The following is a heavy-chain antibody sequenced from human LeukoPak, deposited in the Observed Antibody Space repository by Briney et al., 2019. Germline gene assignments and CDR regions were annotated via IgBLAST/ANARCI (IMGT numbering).Heavy chain of an antibody. CDR1: GFTFSSYS. V-gene: IGHV3-48*02. Sequence: GGSLRLSCAASGFTFSSYSMNWGRQAPGKGLEWISYISGSGSVSYYEDSVKGRFTISRDNAKNSLYLQMNSLRDEDTALYYCARDRLHYDSLTGYPADWGQGTLVTVSS. D-gene: IGHD3-9*01. CDR3: ARDRLHYDSLTGYPAD. CDR2: ISGSGSVS. J-gene: IGHJ4*02.